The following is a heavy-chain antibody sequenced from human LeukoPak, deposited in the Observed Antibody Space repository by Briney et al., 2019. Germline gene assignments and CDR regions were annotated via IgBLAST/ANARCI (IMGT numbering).Heavy chain of an antibody. J-gene: IGHJ4*02. CDR3: ARVAWRYCSSTSCYIDY. D-gene: IGHD2-2*02. Sequence: ASVKVSCKASGYTFTSYGISWVRQAPGQRLEWMGWISDYNGNTTYAQKLQGRVTMTTDTSTSTAYMELMSLRSDDTAVYYCARVAWRYCSSTSCYIDYWGQGTLVTVSS. CDR2: ISDYNGNT. CDR1: GYTFTSYG. V-gene: IGHV1-18*01.